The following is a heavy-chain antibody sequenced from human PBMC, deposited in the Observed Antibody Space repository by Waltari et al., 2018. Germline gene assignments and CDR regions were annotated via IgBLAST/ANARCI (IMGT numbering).Heavy chain of an antibody. J-gene: IGHJ3*01. V-gene: IGHV4-39*01. Sequence: QLHLHETGPDLVRPSEPLAPTYSRPWFPISSARHHWGWIRQHPGQGLEWIATLSYSGATYSSPSLKSRVTRSRDTSKNQVSLRLGSVTAADTAVYYCATYIGASLGTAAFGVWGQGTMVTVSS. D-gene: IGHD5-12*01. CDR2: LSYSGAT. CDR3: ATYIGASLGTAAFGV. CDR1: WFPISSARHH.